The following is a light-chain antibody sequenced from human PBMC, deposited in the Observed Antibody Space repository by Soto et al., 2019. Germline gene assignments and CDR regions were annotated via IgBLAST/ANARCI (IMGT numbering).Light chain of an antibody. CDR1: QSASSTY. CDR3: LQRSDWPPVYT. J-gene: IGKJ2*01. V-gene: IGKV3-11*01. CDR2: DVS. Sequence: EIVLTQSPGTLSLSPGERATFSCRASQSASSTYIAWYQQKPGQPPRLLIYDVSNRAAGIPARFSGSGSGTEFTLTICSLEPEDFAVYHCLQRSDWPPVYTFGQGTKLDIK.